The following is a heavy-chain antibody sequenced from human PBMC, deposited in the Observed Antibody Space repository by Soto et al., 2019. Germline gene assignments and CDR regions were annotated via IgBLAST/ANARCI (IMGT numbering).Heavy chain of an antibody. CDR2: INSDGSST. D-gene: IGHD1-7*01. CDR3: ARGSLGYNWNYGALGGY. CDR1: GFTFSSYW. J-gene: IGHJ4*02. Sequence: GGSLRLSCAASGFTFSSYWMHWVRQAPGKGLVWVSRINSDGSSTSYADSVKGRFTISRDNAKNTLYLQMNSLRAEDTAVYYCARGSLGYNWNYGALGGYWGQGTLVTVSS. V-gene: IGHV3-74*01.